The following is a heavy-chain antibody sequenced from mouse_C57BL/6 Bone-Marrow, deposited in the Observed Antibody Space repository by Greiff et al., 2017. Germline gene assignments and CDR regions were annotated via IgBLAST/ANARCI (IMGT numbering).Heavy chain of an antibody. D-gene: IGHD2-3*01. V-gene: IGHV1-64*01. CDR1: GYTFTSYW. Sequence: QVQLKQPGAELVKPGASVKLSCKASGYTFTSYWMHWVKQRPGQGLEWIGMIHPNSGSTNYNEKFKSKATLTVDKSSSTAYMQLSSLTSEDSAVYYCARSEDGYYKYFDVWGTGTTVTVSS. CDR2: IHPNSGST. CDR3: ARSEDGYYKYFDV. J-gene: IGHJ1*03.